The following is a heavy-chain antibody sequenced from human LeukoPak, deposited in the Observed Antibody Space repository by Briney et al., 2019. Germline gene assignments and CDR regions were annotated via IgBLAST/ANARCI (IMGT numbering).Heavy chain of an antibody. CDR3: ARGRHFGGNSLVSFDY. J-gene: IGHJ4*02. CDR1: GFSFSGYW. V-gene: IGHV3-7*01. CDR2: IKEDGSEK. Sequence: PGGSLRLSCVASGFSFSGYWMSWVRQAPGKGLEWVANIKEDGSEKYYVDSVKGRFTISRDNAKNSLYLQMNSLRAEDTAVYYCARGRHFGGNSLVSFDYWGPGTLVTVSS. D-gene: IGHD4-23*01.